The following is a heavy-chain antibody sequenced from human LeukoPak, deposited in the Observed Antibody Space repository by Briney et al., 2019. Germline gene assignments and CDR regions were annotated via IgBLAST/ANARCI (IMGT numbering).Heavy chain of an antibody. Sequence: SETLSLTCTVSGGSISSGGYYWSWIRQHPGKSLEWIGYIYYSGSTYYNPSLKSRVTISVDTSKNQFSLKLSSVTAADTAVYYCARRVCAVPAANYFDYWGQGTLVTVSS. CDR3: ARRVCAVPAANYFDY. CDR2: IYYSGST. D-gene: IGHD2-2*01. V-gene: IGHV4-31*03. J-gene: IGHJ4*02. CDR1: GGSISSGGYY.